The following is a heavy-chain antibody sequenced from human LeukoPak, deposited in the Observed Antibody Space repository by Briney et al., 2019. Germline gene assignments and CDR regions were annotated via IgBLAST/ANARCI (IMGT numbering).Heavy chain of an antibody. CDR2: VSRSGSTI. V-gene: IGHV3-11*01. J-gene: IGHJ2*01. CDR3: AREVDSSSGNYWYFDL. D-gene: IGHD6-6*01. Sequence: PGGSLRLSCAASGFTFSDYYMSWIRQAPGKGLEWVSYVSRSGSTIYYADSVKGRFTISRDNAKNSLYLQMNSLRAEDTAVYYCAREVDSSSGNYWYFDLWGRGTLVTVSS. CDR1: GFTFSDYY.